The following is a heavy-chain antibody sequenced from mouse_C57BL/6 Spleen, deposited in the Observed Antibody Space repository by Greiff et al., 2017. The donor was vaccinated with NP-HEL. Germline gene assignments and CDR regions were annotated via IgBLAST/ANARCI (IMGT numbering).Heavy chain of an antibody. CDR1: GYTFTDYY. Sequence: EVQLQQSGPELVKPGASVKISCKASGYTFTDYYMNWVKQSHGKSLEWIGDINPNNGGTSYNQKFKGKATLTVAKSSRTAYMERRSLTSEDAAVDYRARDYDAMDYWGQGTSVTVSS. J-gene: IGHJ4*01. CDR3: ARDYDAMDY. V-gene: IGHV1-26*01. D-gene: IGHD1-1*02. CDR2: INPNNGGT.